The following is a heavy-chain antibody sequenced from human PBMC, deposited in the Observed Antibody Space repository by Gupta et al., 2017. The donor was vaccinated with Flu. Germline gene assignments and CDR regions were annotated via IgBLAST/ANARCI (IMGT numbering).Heavy chain of an antibody. CDR3: ARDPSGYVPFDY. CDR2: ISASSSTI. J-gene: IGHJ4*02. Sequence: EVQLVESGGGLVQPGGSLRLSCAASGFTFSTYGMNWVRQAPGKGLEWLSYISASSSTIHYADSVKGRLTISRDNAKNSMYLQMNSLRDEDTAMYYCARDPSGYVPFDYWGQGTLVTVSS. CDR1: GFTFSTYG. V-gene: IGHV3-48*02. D-gene: IGHD3-3*01.